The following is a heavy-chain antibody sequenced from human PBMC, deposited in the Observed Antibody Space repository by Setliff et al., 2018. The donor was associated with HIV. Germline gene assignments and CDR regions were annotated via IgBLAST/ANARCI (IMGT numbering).Heavy chain of an antibody. J-gene: IGHJ5*02. V-gene: IGHV3-74*03. Sequence: GSLRLSCAASGFTFSSYWMHWVRQLPGKGLVWVSSMNSDGSRTTYADSVKGRFTISRDNAKNSLYLQMNSLRVEDTAVYYCAGRHRSGSYFDPWGQGTLVTVSS. D-gene: IGHD3-10*01. CDR2: MNSDGSRT. CDR3: AGRHRSGSYFDP. CDR1: GFTFSSYW.